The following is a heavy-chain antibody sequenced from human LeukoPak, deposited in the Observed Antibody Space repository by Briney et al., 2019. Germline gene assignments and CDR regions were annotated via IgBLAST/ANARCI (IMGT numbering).Heavy chain of an antibody. V-gene: IGHV3-23*01. CDR3: AKDAVDASGSTNAFDV. CDR1: GFTFSYYS. Sequence: GGSLRLSCAASGFTFSYYSMTWVRQAPGKGLEWVSAISGGADHTYYADSVRGRFTISRDNSQNFLYLQMNYLRAEDTALYYCAKDAVDASGSTNAFDVWGQGAMVTVSS. CDR2: ISGGADHT. D-gene: IGHD3-10*01. J-gene: IGHJ3*01.